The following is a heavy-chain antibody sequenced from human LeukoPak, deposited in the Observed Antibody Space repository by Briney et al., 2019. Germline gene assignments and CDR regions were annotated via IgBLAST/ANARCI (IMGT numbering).Heavy chain of an antibody. V-gene: IGHV3-48*04. CDR3: ASVWGMTTEPY. CDR1: GFTFSSYA. J-gene: IGHJ4*02. D-gene: IGHD4-17*01. Sequence: GGPLRLSCAASGFTFSSYAMSWVRQAPGKGLEWVSYISSSSSTIYYADSVKGRFTISRDNAKNSLYLQMNSLRAEDTAVYYCASVWGMTTEPYWGQGTLVTVSS. CDR2: ISSSSSTI.